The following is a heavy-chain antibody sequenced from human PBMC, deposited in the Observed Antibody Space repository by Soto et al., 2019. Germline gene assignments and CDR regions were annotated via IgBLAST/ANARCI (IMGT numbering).Heavy chain of an antibody. CDR1: GNLIRTGNSY. D-gene: IGHD3-9*01. V-gene: IGHV4-30-4*01. CDR3: ASVHILTVYRCIEV. CDR2: IHYSCRT. Sequence: PPEPLSLTSTVSGNLIRTGNSYWSCMRHPPAKGLTCIGSIHYSCRTYYSPSLKSRVTISVDTSKNQCSLKLNSVTAPDTAGYYCASVHILTVYRCIEVWGQGTTVT. J-gene: IGHJ6*02.